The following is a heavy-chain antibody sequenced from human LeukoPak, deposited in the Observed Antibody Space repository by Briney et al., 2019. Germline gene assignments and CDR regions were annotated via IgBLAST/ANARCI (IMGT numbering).Heavy chain of an antibody. CDR1: GYTFTSYD. J-gene: IGHJ6*02. V-gene: IGHV1-8*01. Sequence: ASVKVSCKASGYTFTSYDINWVRQATGQGLEWMGWRNPNSGNTGYAQKFQGRVTMTRNTSISTAYMELSSLRSEDTAVYYCARVSHGYSYGYYYGMDVWGQGPRSPSP. D-gene: IGHD5-18*01. CDR2: RNPNSGNT. CDR3: ARVSHGYSYGYYYGMDV.